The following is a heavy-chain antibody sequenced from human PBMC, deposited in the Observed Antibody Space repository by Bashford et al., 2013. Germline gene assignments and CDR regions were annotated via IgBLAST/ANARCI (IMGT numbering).Heavy chain of an antibody. V-gene: IGHV3-23*01. CDR1: GFTFTNYA. J-gene: IGHJ5*02. CDR3: AKASGDNRNYWFDP. Sequence: GGSLRLSCAASGFTFTNYAMSWVRQAPGKGLEWVSTVTGSGAKTYYADSVKGRFTISRDNSKNTLYLQMSSLRAEDTAVYYCAKASGDNRNYWFDPWGQGTLVTVSS. CDR2: VTGSGAKT. D-gene: IGHD2-21*01.